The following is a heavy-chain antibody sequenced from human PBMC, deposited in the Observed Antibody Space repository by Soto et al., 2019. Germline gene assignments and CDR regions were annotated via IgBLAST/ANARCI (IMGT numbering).Heavy chain of an antibody. J-gene: IGHJ6*01. D-gene: IGHD1-1*01. V-gene: IGHV3-66*01. CDR3: ASGNNDYYYYYALDL. Sequence: EVQLVESGGGLVQPGGTLRLSCAASGFTVSSTYMNWVRQAPGKGLEWVSVIYGGGATYYSDSVKGRFSISRDTSKNTLYLQMNSLRADDTTVYFCASGNNDYYYYYALDLWGQRTPVTVPS. CDR1: GFTVSSTY. CDR2: IYGGGAT.